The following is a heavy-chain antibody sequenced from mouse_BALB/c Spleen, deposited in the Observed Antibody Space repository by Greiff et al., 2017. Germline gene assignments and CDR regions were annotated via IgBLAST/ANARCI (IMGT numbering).Heavy chain of an antibody. CDR1: GYAFSSYW. D-gene: IGHD1-2*01. V-gene: IGHV1-80*01. J-gene: IGHJ4*01. Sequence: QVQLQQSGAELVRPGSSVKISCKASGYAFSSYWMNWVKQRPGQGLEWIGQIYPGDGDTNYNGKFKGKATLTADKSSSTAYMQLSSLTSEDSAVYFCARRGLYGAAMDYWGQGTSVTVSS. CDR3: ARRGLYGAAMDY. CDR2: IYPGDGDT.